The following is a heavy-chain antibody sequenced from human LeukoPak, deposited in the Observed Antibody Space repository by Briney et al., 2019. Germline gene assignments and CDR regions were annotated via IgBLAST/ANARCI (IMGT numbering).Heavy chain of an antibody. D-gene: IGHD5-24*01. CDR3: ASRDKGYYYGMDV. CDR1: GFTVSTNY. Sequence: GGSLRLSCAASGFTVSTNYMSWVRHTPGKGLEWVSLIYSGGSTYYADSVKGRFTISRDNSKNTLYLQMNSLRAEDTAVYYCASRDKGYYYGMDVWGQGTTVTVSS. V-gene: IGHV3-66*01. J-gene: IGHJ6*02. CDR2: IYSGGST.